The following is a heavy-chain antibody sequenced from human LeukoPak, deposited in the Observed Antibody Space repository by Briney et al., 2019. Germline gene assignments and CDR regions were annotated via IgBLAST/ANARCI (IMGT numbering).Heavy chain of an antibody. CDR3: TREGGDCSSSSCYSLGQDS. J-gene: IGHJ4*02. CDR2: ITGSTTSK. V-gene: IGHV3-21*01. CDR1: GLTFSSYT. Sequence: GGSLRLSCAASGLTFSSYTMNWVRQPPGKGLEWVSSITGSTTSKYYTDSVKGRFTISRDNAKNSLFLQMNSLRADDTAVYYCTREGGDCSSSSCYSLGQDSWGQGTLVTVSS. D-gene: IGHD2-2*01.